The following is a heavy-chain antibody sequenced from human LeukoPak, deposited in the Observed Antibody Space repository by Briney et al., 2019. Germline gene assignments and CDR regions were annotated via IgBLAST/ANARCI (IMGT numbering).Heavy chain of an antibody. D-gene: IGHD3-9*01. CDR2: IFYNGNT. CDR3: ARDIGALTILRNAYFDY. Sequence: SETLSLTCTVSDGSMSPYYWSWIRQSPGKGLEWIAYIFYNGNTKYNPSLWSRVTISIDTSRNQFFLNLNSVTAADTAVYYCARDIGALTILRNAYFDYWGQGTLVTVSS. CDR1: DGSMSPYY. V-gene: IGHV4-59*01. J-gene: IGHJ4*02.